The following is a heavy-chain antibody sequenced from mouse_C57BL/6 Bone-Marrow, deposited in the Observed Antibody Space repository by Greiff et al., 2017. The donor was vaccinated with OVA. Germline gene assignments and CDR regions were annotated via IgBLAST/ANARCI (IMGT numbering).Heavy chain of an antibody. CDR1: GYTFTDYE. D-gene: IGHD2-4*01. CDR2: IDPETGGT. CDR3: TRDDYDPYCDY. Sequence: VKVVESGAELVRPGASVTLSCKASGYTFTDYEMHWVKQTPVHGLAWIGAIDPETGGTAYNQKFKGKAILTADKSSSTAYMELRSLTSEDSAVYYCTRDDYDPYCDYWGQGTTLTVSS. V-gene: IGHV1-15*01. J-gene: IGHJ2*01.